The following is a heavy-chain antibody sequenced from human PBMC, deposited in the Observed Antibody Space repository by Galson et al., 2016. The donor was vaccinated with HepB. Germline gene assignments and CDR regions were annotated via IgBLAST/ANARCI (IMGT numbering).Heavy chain of an antibody. V-gene: IGHV4-61*01. CDR1: GGSISSTRYY. CDR3: ATEMRASNSGLDS. J-gene: IGHJ4*02. Sequence: TLSLTCTVSGGSISSTRYYWTWIRQPPGGGLEWIGYIFYSANTNYNPSLRSRVTMSVDTSKNQFSLKLSSVTAADTAVYYCATEMRASNSGLDSWGQGTLVTVSS. CDR2: IFYSANT. D-gene: IGHD6-19*01.